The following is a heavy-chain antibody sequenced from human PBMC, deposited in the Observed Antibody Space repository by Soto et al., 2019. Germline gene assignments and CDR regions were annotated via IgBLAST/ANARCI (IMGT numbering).Heavy chain of an antibody. J-gene: IGHJ6*02. CDR3: ARSDSSGYQECYFYYYGTDV. CDR1: GYSFTSYW. V-gene: IGHV5-51*01. D-gene: IGHD3-22*01. Sequence: GEALKISYNGSGYSFTSYWNGWLRQMPGKGLEWMGIIYPGDSDTRYSPSFQSQVTTSADKSISPAYLQWSSLKASDTAMYYCARSDSSGYQECYFYYYGTDVWGQGSTVTVSS. CDR2: IYPGDSDT.